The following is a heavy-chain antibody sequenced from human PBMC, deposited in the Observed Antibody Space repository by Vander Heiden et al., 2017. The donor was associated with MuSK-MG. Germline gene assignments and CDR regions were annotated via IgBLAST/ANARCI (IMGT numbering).Heavy chain of an antibody. CDR2: IYYSGST. D-gene: IGHD1-1*01. CDR3: ARDCRGAGSFDY. J-gene: IGHJ4*02. V-gene: IGHV4-39*07. CDR1: GGSISSSSFY. Sequence: QLQLQESGPGLVKPSETLSLTCTVSGGSISSSSFYWGWIRQPPGKGLEWIGSIYYSGSTYYNPSLKSRVTISVDTSKNQFSLKLSSVTAADTAVFYCARDCRGAGSFDYWGQGTLVTVSS.